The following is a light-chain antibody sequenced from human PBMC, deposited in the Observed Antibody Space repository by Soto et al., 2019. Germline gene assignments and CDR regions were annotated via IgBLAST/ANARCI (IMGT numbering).Light chain of an antibody. CDR3: QQSYSTS. V-gene: IGKV1-39*01. J-gene: IGKJ4*01. CDR1: QSISSY. Sequence: DIQMTQSPSSLSASVGDRVTITCRASQSISSYLNWYQQKPGKAPKLLIYAASSLQSGVPSRFSGSGSGTDFTLIISSLQPEDFATYYCQQSYSTSFGGGTKVDIK. CDR2: AAS.